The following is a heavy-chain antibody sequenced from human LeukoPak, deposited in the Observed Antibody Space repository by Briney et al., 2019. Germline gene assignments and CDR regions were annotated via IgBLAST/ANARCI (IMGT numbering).Heavy chain of an antibody. J-gene: IGHJ4*02. CDR3: ARLDSSGCLSV. CDR2: MYYSGCT. D-gene: IGHD6-19*01. CDR1: GGSISSYY. V-gene: IGHV4-59*08. Sequence: SETLSLTCTVSGGSISSYYWTWIRQPPGKGLEWIAYMYYSGCTKYNPTLKSRVTISVDTSKNQFSLKLSSVTAADTAVYYCARLDSSGCLSVWGQGTLVTVSS.